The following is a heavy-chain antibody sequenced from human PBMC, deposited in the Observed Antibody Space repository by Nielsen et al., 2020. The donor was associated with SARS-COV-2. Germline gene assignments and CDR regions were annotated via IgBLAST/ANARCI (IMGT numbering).Heavy chain of an antibody. CDR2: INPSGGST. Sequence: ASVKVSCKASGYTFTSYYMHWVRQAPGQGLEWMGIINPSGGSTNYAQKFQGRVTITADKSTSTAYMELSSLRSEDTAVYYCARDPWDTAMAYYYYGMDVWGQGTTVTVSS. CDR1: GYTFTSYY. V-gene: IGHV1-46*01. D-gene: IGHD5-18*01. J-gene: IGHJ6*02. CDR3: ARDPWDTAMAYYYYGMDV.